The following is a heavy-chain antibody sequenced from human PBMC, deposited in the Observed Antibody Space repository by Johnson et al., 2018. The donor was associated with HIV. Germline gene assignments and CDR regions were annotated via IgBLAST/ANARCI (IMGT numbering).Heavy chain of an antibody. CDR1: GFTFSSYA. CDR3: AKANVSGSYWAFDI. D-gene: IGHD3-10*01. J-gene: IGHJ3*02. V-gene: IGHV3-30-3*01. Sequence: QVQLVESGGGVVQPGRSLRLSCAASGFTFSSYAMHWVRQAPGQGLEWVAVISYAGSNKYYADSVKGRFTISRDNAKYSLYLQMNSPRAEDTAVYYCAKANVSGSYWAFDIWGQGTMVTVSS. CDR2: ISYAGSNK.